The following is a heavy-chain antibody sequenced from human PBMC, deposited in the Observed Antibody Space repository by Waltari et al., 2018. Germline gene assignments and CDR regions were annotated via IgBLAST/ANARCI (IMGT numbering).Heavy chain of an antibody. Sequence: EVQLLESGGGLVQPGGSLRLSCAASGCTFSSYGMSGVGQAPGKGLEWVSAISGSGGSTYYADAVKGRFTSSRDNSKNTVYRQMNSLRAADTAVYDCEANCGGDCYPSYFDCWSQGTRVTVSS. V-gene: IGHV3-23*01. CDR1: GCTFSSYG. J-gene: IGHJ4*02. D-gene: IGHD2-21*02. CDR3: EANCGGDCYPSYFDC. CDR2: ISGSGGST.